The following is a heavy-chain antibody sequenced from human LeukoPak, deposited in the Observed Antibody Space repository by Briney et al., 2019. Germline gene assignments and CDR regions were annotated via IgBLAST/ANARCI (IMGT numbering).Heavy chain of an antibody. CDR1: GGSFSGYY. D-gene: IGHD3-3*01. CDR2: INHSGST. J-gene: IGHJ5*02. V-gene: IGHV4-34*01. CDR3: ARGQGYDFWSGNLNWFDP. Sequence: SETLSLTCAVYGGSFSGYYWSLIRQPPGKGLEWIGEINHSGSTNYNPSLKSRVTISVDTSENQFSLKLSSVTAADTAVYYCARGQGYDFWSGNLNWFDPWGQGTLVTVSS.